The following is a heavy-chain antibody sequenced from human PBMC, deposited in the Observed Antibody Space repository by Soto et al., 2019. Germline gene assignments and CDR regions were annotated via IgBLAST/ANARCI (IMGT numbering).Heavy chain of an antibody. Sequence: QVQLVESGGGVVQPGRSLRLSCAASGFTFSSYGMHWVRQAPGKGLEWVAVISYDGSNKYYADSVKGRFTISRDNSKNTLYLQMNSLRAEDTAVYYCAKALGDYEDYYYYYGMDVWGQGTTVTVSS. J-gene: IGHJ6*02. CDR2: ISYDGSNK. V-gene: IGHV3-30*18. CDR3: AKALGDYEDYYYYYGMDV. D-gene: IGHD4-17*01. CDR1: GFTFSSYG.